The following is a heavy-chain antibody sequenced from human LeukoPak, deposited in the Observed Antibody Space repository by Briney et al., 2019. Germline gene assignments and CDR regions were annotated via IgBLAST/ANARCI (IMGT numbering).Heavy chain of an antibody. D-gene: IGHD6-19*01. V-gene: IGHV4-38-2*02. CDR3: ARITDLSVATDY. J-gene: IGHJ4*02. Sequence: KPSETLSLTCTVSGYSINSGYYWGWIRQPPGKGLEWIGSIWHTGGTYYNPSLKSRVTISVDTSKDQFSLKLTSVTAADTAVYYCARITDLSVATDYWGQGTLVIVSS. CDR1: GYSINSGYY. CDR2: IWHTGGT.